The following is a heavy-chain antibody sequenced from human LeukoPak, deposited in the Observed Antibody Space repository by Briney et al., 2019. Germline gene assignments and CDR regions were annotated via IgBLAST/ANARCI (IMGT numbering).Heavy chain of an antibody. Sequence: ASVKVSCKASGYTFTSYDINWVRQATGQGLEWMGWMNPNSGNTGYAQKFQGRVTMTRNTSISTAYMELSSLRSEDTAVYYCARSDYYYGSGRTTSLGGWGQGTLVTVSS. CDR3: ARSDYYYGSGRTTSLGG. CDR2: MNPNSGNT. V-gene: IGHV1-8*01. D-gene: IGHD3-10*01. CDR1: GYTFTSYD. J-gene: IGHJ4*02.